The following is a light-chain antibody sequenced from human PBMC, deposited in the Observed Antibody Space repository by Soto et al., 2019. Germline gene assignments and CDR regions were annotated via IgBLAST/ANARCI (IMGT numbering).Light chain of an antibody. CDR1: QGLVYSDGYTY. J-gene: IGKJ2*01. CDR3: MQGAHWPYT. CDR2: RVS. Sequence: DVVLTQSPISLPVTLGQPASISCRSSQGLVYSDGYTYLNWFHQRPGQCPRRLIYRVSNRDSGVPDRFSGSGSGTDFTLKIRSVEAEDVRVYYCMQGAHWPYTFGQGTKLEIK. V-gene: IGKV2-30*01.